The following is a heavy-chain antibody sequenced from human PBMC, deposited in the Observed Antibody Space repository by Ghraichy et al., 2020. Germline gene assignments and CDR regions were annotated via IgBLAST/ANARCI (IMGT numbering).Heavy chain of an antibody. Sequence: SETLSLTCTVSGGSISSYYWSWIRQPPGKGLEWIGYIYYSGSTNYNPSLKSRVTISVDTSKNQFSLKLSSVTAADTAVYYCARHGGGGKDYYYYYYYMDVWGKGTTVTVSS. J-gene: IGHJ6*03. CDR3: ARHGGGGKDYYYYYYYMDV. D-gene: IGHD4-23*01. V-gene: IGHV4-59*08. CDR1: GGSISSYY. CDR2: IYYSGST.